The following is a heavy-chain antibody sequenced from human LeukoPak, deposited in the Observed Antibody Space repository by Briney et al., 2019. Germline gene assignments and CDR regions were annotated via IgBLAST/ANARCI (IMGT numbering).Heavy chain of an antibody. CDR1: GYTFTSYG. J-gene: IGHJ4*02. D-gene: IGHD2-15*01. CDR2: ISAYNGNT. V-gene: IGHV1-18*01. CDR3: ARDPRYCSGGSCYYFDY. Sequence: GASVKVSCKASGYTFTSYGISWVRQAPGQGLEWMGWISAYNGNTNYAQKLQGRVTMTTDTSTSTAYMELRSLRSDDTAVYYCARDPRYCSGGSCYYFDYWGQGTLVTVSS.